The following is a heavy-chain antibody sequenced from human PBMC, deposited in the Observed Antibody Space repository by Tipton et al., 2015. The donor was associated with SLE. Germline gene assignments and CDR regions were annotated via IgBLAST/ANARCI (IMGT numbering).Heavy chain of an antibody. D-gene: IGHD3/OR15-3a*01. CDR1: GGSISFDY. Sequence: TLSLTCTVSGGSISFDYWSWIRQSAGRGLEWIGRIYSSGDRDYNPSLRSRVTMSIDASQNRVSLRLKSVSAADTAVYYCARGQHQFGRFDYWGQGTLVTVSS. CDR3: ARGQHQFGRFDY. V-gene: IGHV4-4*07. CDR2: IYSSGDR. J-gene: IGHJ4*02.